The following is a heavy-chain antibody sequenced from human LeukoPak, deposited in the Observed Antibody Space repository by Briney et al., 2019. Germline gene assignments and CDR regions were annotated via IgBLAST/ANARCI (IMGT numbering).Heavy chain of an antibody. J-gene: IGHJ6*03. D-gene: IGHD3/OR15-3a*01. CDR1: GGTFSSYA. Sequence: SVKVSCKASGGTFSSYAISWVRQAPGQGLEWMGRIIPILGIANYAQKFQGRVTIAADESTSTAYMELSSLRSEDTAVYYCARSAPDWRNGGYYYYMDVWGKGTTVTVSS. V-gene: IGHV1-69*04. CDR2: IIPILGIA. CDR3: ARSAPDWRNGGYYYYMDV.